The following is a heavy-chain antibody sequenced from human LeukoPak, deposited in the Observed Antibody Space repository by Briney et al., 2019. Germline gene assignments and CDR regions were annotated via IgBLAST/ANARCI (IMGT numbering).Heavy chain of an antibody. Sequence: GGSLRLSCAASGFAFSSFWMSWVRQVPGKGLEWVANINQDGREKNYVDSVKGRFTIFRDNAKNSLYLQMNSLRVEDTAVFYCTRGSGWYPDYWGQGTLVTASS. J-gene: IGHJ4*02. V-gene: IGHV3-7*04. CDR1: GFAFSSFW. D-gene: IGHD6-19*01. CDR2: INQDGREK. CDR3: TRGSGWYPDY.